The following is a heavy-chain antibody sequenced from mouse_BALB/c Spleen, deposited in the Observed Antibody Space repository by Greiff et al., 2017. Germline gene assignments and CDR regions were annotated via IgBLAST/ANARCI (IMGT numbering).Heavy chain of an antibody. Sequence: VQLQQSGAELAKPGASVKMSCKASGYTFTSYWMHWVKQRPGQGLEWIGYINPSTGYTEYNQKFKDKATLTADKSSSTAYMQLSSLTSEDSAVYYCARITTATLDDWGQGTTLTVSS. D-gene: IGHD1-2*01. V-gene: IGHV1-7*01. CDR3: ARITTATLDD. CDR1: GYTFTSYW. J-gene: IGHJ2*01. CDR2: INPSTGYT.